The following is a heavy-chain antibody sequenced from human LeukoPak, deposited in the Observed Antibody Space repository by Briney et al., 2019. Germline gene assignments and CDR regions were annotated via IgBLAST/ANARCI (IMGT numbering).Heavy chain of an antibody. CDR3: ARVSTTTVSRSAFDI. CDR1: GGSISSYY. J-gene: IGHJ3*02. D-gene: IGHD4-17*01. CDR2: VYYSGST. Sequence: PSETLSLTCTVSGGSISSYYWSWIRQPPGKGLEWIGYVYYSGSTNYNPSLKSRVTISVDTSKNQFSLKLSSVTAADTAVYYCARVSTTTVSRSAFDIWGQGTMVTVSS. V-gene: IGHV4-59*08.